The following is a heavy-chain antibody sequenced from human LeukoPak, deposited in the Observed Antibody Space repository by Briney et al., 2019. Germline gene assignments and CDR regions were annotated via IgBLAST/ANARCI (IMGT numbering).Heavy chain of an antibody. V-gene: IGHV3-9*01. CDR2: ISRNSGSI. CDR3: ARHSYGSF. D-gene: IGHD5-18*01. CDR1: GFTFDDYA. Sequence: GRSLRLSCAASGFTFDDYAMHWVRQAPGKGLEWVSGISRNSGSIGYADSVKGRFTISRDNAKNSLYLQMNSLKAEDTAVYYCARHSYGSFWGQGTLVTVSS. J-gene: IGHJ4*02.